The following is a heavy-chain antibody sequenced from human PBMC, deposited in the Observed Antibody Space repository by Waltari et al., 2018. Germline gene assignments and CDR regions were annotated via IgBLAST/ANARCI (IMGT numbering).Heavy chain of an antibody. CDR2: INHRGST. V-gene: IGHV4-34*01. J-gene: IGHJ6*02. Sequence: QVQLQQWGAGLLKPSETLSLTCAVYGGSFSGYYWSWLRQPPGKGLGWIGEINHRGSTNYNPSRKGRVTISVDTSKNQFSLKLSSVTAADTAVYYCARVLSVTTNGDEGRSYYGMDVWGQGTTVTVSS. CDR1: GGSFSGYY. CDR3: ARVLSVTTNGDEGRSYYGMDV. D-gene: IGHD4-17*01.